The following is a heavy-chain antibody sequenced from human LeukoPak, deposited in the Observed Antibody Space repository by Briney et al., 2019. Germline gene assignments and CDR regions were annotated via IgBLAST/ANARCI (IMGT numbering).Heavy chain of an antibody. CDR3: AKDTSIAVAGHFDY. CDR2: ISGSGGST. Sequence: GGSLRLSCAASGFTFSSYAMSWVRQAPGKGLEWVSAISGSGGSTYYADSVKGRFTISRDNSKSTLYLQMNSLRAEDTAVYYCAKDTSIAVAGHFDYWGQGTLVTVSS. D-gene: IGHD6-19*01. J-gene: IGHJ4*02. CDR1: GFTFSSYA. V-gene: IGHV3-23*01.